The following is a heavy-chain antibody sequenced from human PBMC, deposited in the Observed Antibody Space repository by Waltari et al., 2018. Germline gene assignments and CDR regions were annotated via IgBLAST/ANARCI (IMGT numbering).Heavy chain of an antibody. V-gene: IGHV3-21*01. Sequence: EVQLVESGGGLVKPGGSLRLSCAASGFTFRTYSMNWVRQAPGKGLEWVSSISYDSGYIQYADSVKCRFTITRDNAKNSLYLQMDSLRDDDTAVYFCARESNDLNLGEVWGYWGQGTLVTVSP. J-gene: IGHJ4*02. CDR2: ISYDSGYI. CDR3: ARESNDLNLGEVWGY. CDR1: GFTFRTYS. D-gene: IGHD1-26*01.